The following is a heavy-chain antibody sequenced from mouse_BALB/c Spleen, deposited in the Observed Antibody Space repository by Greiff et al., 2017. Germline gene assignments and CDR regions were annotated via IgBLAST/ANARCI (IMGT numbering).Heavy chain of an antibody. D-gene: IGHD1-2*01. CDR2: INPYNDGT. CDR1: GYTFTSYV. CDR3: AKGGTTATWNYFDY. J-gene: IGHJ2*01. V-gene: IGHV1-14*01. Sequence: EVQLQQSGPELVKPGASVKMSCKASGYTFTSYVMHWVKQKPGQGLEWIGYINPYNDGTKYNEKFKGKATLTSDKSSSTAYMELSSLTSEDSAVYYCAKGGTTATWNYFDYWGQGTTLTVSS.